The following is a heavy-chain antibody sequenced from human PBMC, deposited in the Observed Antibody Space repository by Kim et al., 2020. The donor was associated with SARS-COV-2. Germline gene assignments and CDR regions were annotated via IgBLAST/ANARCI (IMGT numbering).Heavy chain of an antibody. J-gene: IGHJ4*02. CDR3: ARERRDIVVVVAATRADFDY. V-gene: IGHV4-34*01. Sequence: SETLSLTCAVYGGSFSGYYWSWIRQPPGKGLEWIGEINHSGSTNYNPSLKSRVTISVDTSKNQFSLKMSSVTAADTAVYYCARERRDIVVVVAATRADFDYWGQGTLVTVSS. CDR1: GGSFSGYY. D-gene: IGHD2-15*01. CDR2: INHSGST.